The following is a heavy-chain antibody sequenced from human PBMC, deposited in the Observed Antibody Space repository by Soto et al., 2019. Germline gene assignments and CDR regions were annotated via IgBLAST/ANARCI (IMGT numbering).Heavy chain of an antibody. Sequence: QVQLVESGGGVXXXXXXXRLSCAASGFTFSSYGMHWVRQAPGKGLEWVAVISYDGSNKYYADSVKGRFTISRDNSKNTLYLQMNSLRAEDTAVYYCAKEDYGDYDYWGQGTLVTVSS. CDR3: AKEDYGDYDY. D-gene: IGHD4-17*01. V-gene: IGHV3-30*18. CDR1: GFTFSSYG. CDR2: ISYDGSNK. J-gene: IGHJ4*02.